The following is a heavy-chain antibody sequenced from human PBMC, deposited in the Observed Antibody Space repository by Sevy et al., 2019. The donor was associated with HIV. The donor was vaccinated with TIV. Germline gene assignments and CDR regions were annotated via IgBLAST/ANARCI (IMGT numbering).Heavy chain of an antibody. V-gene: IGHV3-49*03. CDR2: IRSKAYGGTT. CDR1: GFTFGDYA. D-gene: IGHD3-10*01. Sequence: GGSLRLSCTASGFTFGDYAMSWFRQAPGKGLEWVGFIRSKAYGGTTEYAASVKGRFTISRDDSKSIAYLQMNSLKTEDTAVYYCTRERITMVRGVTRPDYWGQGTLVTVSS. CDR3: TRERITMVRGVTRPDY. J-gene: IGHJ4*02.